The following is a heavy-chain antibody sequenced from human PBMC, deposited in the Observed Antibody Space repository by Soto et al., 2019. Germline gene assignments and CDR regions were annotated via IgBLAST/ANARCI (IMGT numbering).Heavy chain of an antibody. CDR1: GGTFSSYA. Sequence: SVKVSCKASGGTFSSYAISWVRQAPGQGLEWMGGIIPIFGTANYAQKFQGRVTITADESTSTAYMELSGLRSEDTAVYYCATRITGTTIDYWGQGTLVTVSS. V-gene: IGHV1-69*13. CDR2: IIPIFGTA. CDR3: ATRITGTTIDY. J-gene: IGHJ4*02. D-gene: IGHD1-7*01.